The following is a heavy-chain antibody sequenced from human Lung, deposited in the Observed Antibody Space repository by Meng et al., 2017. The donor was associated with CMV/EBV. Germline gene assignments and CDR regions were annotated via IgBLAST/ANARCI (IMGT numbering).Heavy chain of an antibody. CDR2: MNPNSGNT. J-gene: IGHJ5*02. CDR1: GYTFSTYD. D-gene: IGHD3-16*01. CDR3: ARDLRGGYQGMGEFRNNWFDP. V-gene: IGHV1-8*01. Sequence: ASVXVSXXASGYTFSTYDINWVRQATGQGLEWMGWMNPNSGNTGYAQKFQGRVTMTRNTSISTAYMELSDLRSEDTAVYYCARDLRGGYQGMGEFRNNWFDPWGQGXLVTVSS.